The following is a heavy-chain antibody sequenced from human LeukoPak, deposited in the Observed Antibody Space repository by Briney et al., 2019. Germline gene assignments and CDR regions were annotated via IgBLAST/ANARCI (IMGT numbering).Heavy chain of an antibody. D-gene: IGHD3-22*01. J-gene: IGHJ4*02. CDR1: GYTFTNYY. CDR2: INPSGGST. V-gene: IGHV1-46*01. CDR3: AKDFDSGGSYDGDHR. Sequence: ASVKVSCKASGYTFTNYYMHWVRQAPGQGLEWMGIINPSGGSTAYTQKFQGRVTMTRDTATSTVYMELSSLRSEGTAVYFCAKDFDSGGSYDGDHRWGQGTLVTVSS.